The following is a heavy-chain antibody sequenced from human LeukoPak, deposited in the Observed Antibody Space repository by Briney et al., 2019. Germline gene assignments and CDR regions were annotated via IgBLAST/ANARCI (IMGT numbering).Heavy chain of an antibody. D-gene: IGHD3-3*01. CDR1: GGSFSDYY. CDR2: INHSGST. Sequence: SETLSLTCAVYGGSFSDYYWGWIRQPPGKGLEWIGEINHSGSTNYNPSLKSRVTISVDTSKNQFSLKLSSVTAADTAVYYCARGAILDYWGQGTLVTVSS. V-gene: IGHV4-34*01. J-gene: IGHJ4*02. CDR3: ARGAILDY.